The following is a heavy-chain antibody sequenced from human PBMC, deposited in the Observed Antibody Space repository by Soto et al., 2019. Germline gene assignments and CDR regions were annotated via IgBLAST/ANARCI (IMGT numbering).Heavy chain of an antibody. D-gene: IGHD1-26*01. V-gene: IGHV3-53*01. CDR2: IYSGDST. J-gene: IGHJ4*02. Sequence: EVQLVESGGGLIQPGGSLRLSCAASGFIVSSKYMTWVRQAPGKGLEWVSIIYSGDSTYYADSVKCRFTISRDNSKNTLYLQRNSLRAEDTAVYDCARGISGSYSAIDYWGQGTLVTVSS. CDR3: ARGISGSYSAIDY. CDR1: GFIVSSKY.